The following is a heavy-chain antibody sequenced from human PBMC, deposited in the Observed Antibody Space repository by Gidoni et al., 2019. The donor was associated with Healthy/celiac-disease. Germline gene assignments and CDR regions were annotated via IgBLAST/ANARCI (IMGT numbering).Heavy chain of an antibody. CDR3: AAIAAAGIALDP. D-gene: IGHD6-13*01. CDR1: GASISSSSYY. Sequence: QLQLQESGPGLVKPSETLSLTCTVSGASISSSSYYWGWIRQPPGKGLEGIGSIYYSGSTYYNPSLKSRDNISVDTYKNKFSLKLSAVTAADTAVYYCAAIAAAGIALDPWGQGTLVTVSS. CDR2: IYYSGST. J-gene: IGHJ5*02. V-gene: IGHV4-39*07.